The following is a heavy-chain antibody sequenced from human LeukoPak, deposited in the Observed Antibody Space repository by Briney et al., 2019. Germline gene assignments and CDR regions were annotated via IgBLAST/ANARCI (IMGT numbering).Heavy chain of an antibody. CDR1: GGSISSYY. Sequence: PSETLSLTCTVSGGSISSYYWSWIRQPPGKGLEWIGYIYYSGSTNYNPSLKSRVTISVDTSKNQFSLKLSSVTAAGTAVYYCAREGGNWNAPGYYFDYWGQGTLVTVSS. V-gene: IGHV4-59*01. CDR2: IYYSGST. D-gene: IGHD1-1*01. CDR3: AREGGNWNAPGYYFDY. J-gene: IGHJ4*02.